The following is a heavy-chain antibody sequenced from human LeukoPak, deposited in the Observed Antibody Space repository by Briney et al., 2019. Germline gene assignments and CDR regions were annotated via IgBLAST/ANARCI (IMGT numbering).Heavy chain of an antibody. V-gene: IGHV4-4*09. CDR1: GGSISSYY. J-gene: IGHJ5*02. CDR2: IYTSGST. CDR3: ARQEANEYSSAASFDP. D-gene: IGHD6-6*01. Sequence: PSETLSLTCTVSGGSISSYYWSWIRQPPGKGLEWIGYIYTSGSTNYNPSLKSRVTISVDTSKNQFSLKLSSVTAADTAVYYCARQEANEYSSAASFDPWGQGTLVTVSS.